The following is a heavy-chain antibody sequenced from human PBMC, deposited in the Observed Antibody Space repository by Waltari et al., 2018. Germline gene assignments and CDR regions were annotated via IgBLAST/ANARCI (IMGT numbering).Heavy chain of an antibody. CDR2: IYQGGST. CDR1: GYSISSGYY. CDR3: ARHQVGGRDFEY. J-gene: IGHJ4*02. V-gene: IGHV4-38-2*01. D-gene: IGHD1-26*01. Sequence: QVQLHESGPGLVKSSETLSLTCAVSGYSISSGYYWGWSRQPPGQGLVWLGTIYQGGSTDYNPSLKRRSTISLDTSKNQFARKLNSVTAADTAVYYCARHQVGGRDFEYWGQGTLVTVSS.